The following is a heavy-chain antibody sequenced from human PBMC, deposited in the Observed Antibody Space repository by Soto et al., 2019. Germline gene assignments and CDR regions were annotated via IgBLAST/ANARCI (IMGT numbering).Heavy chain of an antibody. J-gene: IGHJ6*02. CDR3: AREKCSSTSCNHGMDV. CDR1: AFTFNNFH. CDR2: ITTTSTYK. Sequence: GSALRVSCVAPAFTFNNFHMHWFRQAPGKGLQWLASITTTSTYKYYADSVKGRFSISRDNAKNSLYLELTNLRSEDTAVYYCAREKCSSTSCNHGMDVWGLGTTVTVSS. D-gene: IGHD2-2*01. V-gene: IGHV3-21*01.